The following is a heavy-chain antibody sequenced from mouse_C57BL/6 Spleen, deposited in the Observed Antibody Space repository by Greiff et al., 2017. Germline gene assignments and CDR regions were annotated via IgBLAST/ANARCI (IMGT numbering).Heavy chain of an antibody. J-gene: IGHJ4*01. CDR2: IDPEDGDT. D-gene: IGHD1-1*01. CDR3: TSYYYGTSPSIAKDY. V-gene: IGHV14-1*01. CDR1: GFNIKDYY. Sequence: VQLQQSGAELVRPGASVKLSCTASGFNIKDYYMHWVKQRPEQGLEWIGRIDPEDGDTEYAPKFQGKATMTADTSSTTAYLQLSSLTSADTAVYYCTSYYYGTSPSIAKDYWGRGTSVTVSS.